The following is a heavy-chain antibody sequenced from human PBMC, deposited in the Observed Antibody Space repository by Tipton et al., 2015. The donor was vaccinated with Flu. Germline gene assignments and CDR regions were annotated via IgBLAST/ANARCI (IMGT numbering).Heavy chain of an antibody. Sequence: QSGPEVKKPGASVKVSCKASGYTFTSYDINWVRQATGQGLEWMGWMNPNSGNTGYAQKFQGRVTITADESTSTAYMELSSLRSEDTAVYYCAREADAFCDVWGKGTTVTVSS. CDR2: MNPNSGNT. J-gene: IGHJ6*04. CDR1: GYTFTSYD. V-gene: IGHV1-8*01. D-gene: IGHD2/OR15-2a*01. CDR3: AREADAFCDV.